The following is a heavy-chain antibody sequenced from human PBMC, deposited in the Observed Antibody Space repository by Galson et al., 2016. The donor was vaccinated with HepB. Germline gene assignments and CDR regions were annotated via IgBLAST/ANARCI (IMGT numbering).Heavy chain of an antibody. J-gene: IGHJ4*02. Sequence: SLRLSCAASGFTFSDYYMSWIRQAPGKGLEWVSYISNSAYFTKYADSVKGRFTISRDNAKDSLYLQMDSLRGEDTAVYFCERAVLGAEAAAGDHWGQGALVSVSS. D-gene: IGHD6-13*01. V-gene: IGHV3-11*05. CDR2: ISNSAYFT. CDR3: ERAVLGAEAAAGDH. CDR1: GFTFSDYY.